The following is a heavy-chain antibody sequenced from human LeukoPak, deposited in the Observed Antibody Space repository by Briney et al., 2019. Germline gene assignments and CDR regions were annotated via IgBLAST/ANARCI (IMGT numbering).Heavy chain of an antibody. D-gene: IGHD5-24*01. V-gene: IGHV3-11*04. CDR1: GFTFSDYY. CDR2: ISSSGSAI. J-gene: IGHJ4*02. CDR3: ARVRDGYNYRSFDY. Sequence: PGGSLRLSCAASGFTFSDYYMSWIRQAPGKGLEWPSYISSSGSAIYYADSVKGRFTISRDNAKNSLFLQMNSLRADDTAVYYCARVRDGYNYRSFDYWGQGALVTVSS.